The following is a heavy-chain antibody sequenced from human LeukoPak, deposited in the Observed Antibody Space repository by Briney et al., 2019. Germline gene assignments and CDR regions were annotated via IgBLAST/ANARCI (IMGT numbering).Heavy chain of an antibody. Sequence: ASVKVSCKASGYTFTGYYMHWVRQAPGQGLEWMGRINPNSGGTNYAQKFQGRVTMTRDTSISTAYMELRSLRSDDTAVYYCAREAMIDHLIDYWGQGTLVTVSS. J-gene: IGHJ4*02. CDR3: AREAMIDHLIDY. D-gene: IGHD3-22*01. CDR2: INPNSGGT. CDR1: GYTFTGYY. V-gene: IGHV1-2*06.